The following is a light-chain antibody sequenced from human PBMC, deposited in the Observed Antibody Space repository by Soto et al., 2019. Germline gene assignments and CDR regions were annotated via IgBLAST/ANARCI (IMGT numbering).Light chain of an antibody. CDR1: QSVSSSY. V-gene: IGKV3-20*01. Sequence: EIVLTQSPGTLSLSPGERATLSCRASQSVSSSYLAWYQQKPGQAPRLLIYGASSRATGIPDRFSGSGSGTDFTLTISRLEPEDFAVYSCQRYGASSTYTFGQGTKLEIK. CDR2: GAS. J-gene: IGKJ2*01. CDR3: QRYGASSTYT.